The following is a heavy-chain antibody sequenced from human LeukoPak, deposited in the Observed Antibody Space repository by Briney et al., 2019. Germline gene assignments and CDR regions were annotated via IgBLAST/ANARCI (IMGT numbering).Heavy chain of an antibody. D-gene: IGHD1-26*01. Sequence: GGSLRLSCTVSGFTVSGNYMSWVRQAPGKGLEWVSVIYGGGSTYYADSVKGRFTISRDNSKNTLYLQMNSPRPEDTAVYYCARPYSGTYWGYYDVDVWGKGTTVTVSS. V-gene: IGHV3-66*02. CDR2: IYGGGST. CDR3: ARPYSGTYWGYYDVDV. CDR1: GFTVSGNY. J-gene: IGHJ6*03.